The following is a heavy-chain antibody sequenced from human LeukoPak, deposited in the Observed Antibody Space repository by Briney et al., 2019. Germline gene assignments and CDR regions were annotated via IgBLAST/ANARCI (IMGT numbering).Heavy chain of an antibody. CDR2: LGSSSSAI. CDR1: GFTFSSHG. Sequence: PGGSLRLSCAASGFTFSSHGMNWVRQAPGKGLEWVSYLGSSSSAIYYADSVKGRFSISRDNAKNSLYLQMNSLRVEDTAVYYCAREDAGYSNTMDYWGQGTLVTVSS. V-gene: IGHV3-48*04. D-gene: IGHD6-13*01. J-gene: IGHJ4*02. CDR3: AREDAGYSNTMDY.